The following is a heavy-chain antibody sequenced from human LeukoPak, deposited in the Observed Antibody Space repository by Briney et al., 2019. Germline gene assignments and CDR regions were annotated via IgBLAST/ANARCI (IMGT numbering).Heavy chain of an antibody. CDR3: ARGIVVVPAATHFDP. D-gene: IGHD2-2*01. CDR1: GGSISSGVYY. J-gene: IGHJ5*02. V-gene: IGHV4-31*03. Sequence: PSETLSLTCTVSGGSISSGVYYWSWIRQHPGKGLEWIGYIYYSGSTYYNPSLKSRVTISVDTSKNQFSLKLSSVTAADTAVYYCARGIVVVPAATHFDPWGQGTLVTVSS. CDR2: IYYSGST.